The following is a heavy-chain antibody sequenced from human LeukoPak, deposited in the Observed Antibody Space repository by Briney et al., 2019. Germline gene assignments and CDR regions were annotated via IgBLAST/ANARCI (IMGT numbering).Heavy chain of an antibody. Sequence: GGSLRLSCAASGFTFSSYAMSWVRQAPGKGLEWVSVIYSGGTTYYADSVKGRFTISRDNSKNTLSLQMNSLRAEDTAVYYCARDFPIDYWGQGTLVTVSS. CDR1: GFTFSSYA. J-gene: IGHJ4*02. V-gene: IGHV3-66*01. CDR2: IYSGGTT. CDR3: ARDFPIDY.